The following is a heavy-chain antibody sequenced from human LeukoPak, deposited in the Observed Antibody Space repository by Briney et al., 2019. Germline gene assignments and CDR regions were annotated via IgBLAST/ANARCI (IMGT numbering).Heavy chain of an antibody. J-gene: IGHJ4*02. CDR3: ARGAVFQGNYDY. Sequence: GGSLRLSCAAAGLTFSRSSMNCVPDTPEKGLEWVSSISGESKYIYYADSVTRRFTISRDNAKNSLYLQMSTLRAEDTAVYYCARGAVFQGNYDYWGQGTQVTVSS. CDR1: GLTFSRSS. V-gene: IGHV3-21*01. D-gene: IGHD3-10*01. CDR2: ISGESKYI.